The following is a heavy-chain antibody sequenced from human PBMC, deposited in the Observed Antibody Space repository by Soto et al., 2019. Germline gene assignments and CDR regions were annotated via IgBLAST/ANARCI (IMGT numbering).Heavy chain of an antibody. CDR3: ARQVLQAPHYGMDV. CDR2: VYPGDSDT. V-gene: IGHV5-51*01. CDR1: GYSFSNYC. Sequence: GESLKISCSTSGYSFSNYCSGWVRQMPGNGLEWMGIVYPGDSDTRYSPSFQGQVTISADKSISTAYLPWSSLKASDTAMSYCARQVLQAPHYGMDVWGQGTTVTVSS. J-gene: IGHJ6*02. D-gene: IGHD2-15*01.